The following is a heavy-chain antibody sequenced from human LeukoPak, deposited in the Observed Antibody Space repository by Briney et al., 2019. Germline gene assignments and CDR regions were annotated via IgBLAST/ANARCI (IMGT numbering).Heavy chain of an antibody. D-gene: IGHD4-17*01. J-gene: IGHJ5*02. V-gene: IGHV4-59*01. CDR2: DYYSGST. CDR1: GGSISSYY. Sequence: SETLSLTCTVSGGSISSYYWSWIRQPPGKGLEWIGYDYYSGSTNYNPSLNSRVTISIDTSKNQFSLRLSSVTAADTAVYYCAKGGDYGSINWFDPWGQGTLVTVSS. CDR3: AKGGDYGSINWFDP.